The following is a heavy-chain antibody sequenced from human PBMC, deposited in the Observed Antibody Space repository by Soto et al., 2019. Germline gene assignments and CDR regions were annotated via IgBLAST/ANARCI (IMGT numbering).Heavy chain of an antibody. D-gene: IGHD6-19*01. J-gene: IGHJ3*02. CDR1: GGSISSYY. CDR3: ARVVSEQLVLKYSSGWYYAFDI. CDR2: IYYSGST. Sequence: SETLSLTCTVSGGSISSYYWSWIRQPPGKGLEWIGYIYYSGSTNYNPSLKSRVTISVDTSKNQFSLKLSSVTAADTAVYYCARVVSEQLVLKYSSGWYYAFDIWGQGTMVTVSS. V-gene: IGHV4-59*01.